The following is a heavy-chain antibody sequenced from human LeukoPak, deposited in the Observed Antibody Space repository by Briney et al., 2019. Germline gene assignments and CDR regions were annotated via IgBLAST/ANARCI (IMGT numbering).Heavy chain of an antibody. J-gene: IGHJ4*02. CDR1: GFSFSSYT. CDR2: ISGGGDTT. D-gene: IGHD5-18*01. CDR3: ARHLSGVTGYTYGRGIDY. Sequence: GGSLRLSCSASGFSFSSYTMTWVRQAPGKGPEWVSIISGGGDTTFYTDSVKGRFTISRDNSKNTLYLQMNSLRVEDTAVYYCARHLSGVTGYTYGRGIDYWGQGTLVTVSS. V-gene: IGHV3-23*01.